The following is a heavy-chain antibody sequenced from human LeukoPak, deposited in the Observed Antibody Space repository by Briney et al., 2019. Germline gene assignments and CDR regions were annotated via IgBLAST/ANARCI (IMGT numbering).Heavy chain of an antibody. D-gene: IGHD3-10*01. V-gene: IGHV4-59*13. CDR1: GGSISSYY. J-gene: IGHJ4*02. CDR2: IYYSGST. Sequence: SETLSLTCTVSGGSISSYYWSWIRQPPGKGLEWIGYIYYSGSTNYNPSLKSRVTISVDTSKNQFSLKLSSVTAADTAVYYCARSEGITMARGVYFDYWGQGTLVTVSS. CDR3: ARSEGITMARGVYFDY.